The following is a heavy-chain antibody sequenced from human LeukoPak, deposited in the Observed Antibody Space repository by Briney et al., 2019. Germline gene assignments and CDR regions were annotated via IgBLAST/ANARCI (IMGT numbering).Heavy chain of an antibody. Sequence: GGSLRLSCAASGFTFSSYAMSWVRQAPGKGLEWVSAISGSGGSTYYADSVKGRFTISRDNSKNTLYLQMNSLRAEDTAVYYCAREGLYCSGGSCYSVPNWFDHWGQGTLVTVSS. CDR2: ISGSGGST. V-gene: IGHV3-23*01. CDR3: AREGLYCSGGSCYSVPNWFDH. CDR1: GFTFSSYA. J-gene: IGHJ5*02. D-gene: IGHD2-15*01.